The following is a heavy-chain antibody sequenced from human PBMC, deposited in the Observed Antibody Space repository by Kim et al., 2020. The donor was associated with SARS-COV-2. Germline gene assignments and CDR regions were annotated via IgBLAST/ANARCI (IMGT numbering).Heavy chain of an antibody. J-gene: IGHJ4*02. Sequence: YYADSVKGRFTISRDNAKNSLFLQMHSLRPEDTAVYYCVRGDFWRGFDYWGQGALLTVSS. CDR3: VRGDFWRGFDY. D-gene: IGHD3-3*01. V-gene: IGHV3-48*03.